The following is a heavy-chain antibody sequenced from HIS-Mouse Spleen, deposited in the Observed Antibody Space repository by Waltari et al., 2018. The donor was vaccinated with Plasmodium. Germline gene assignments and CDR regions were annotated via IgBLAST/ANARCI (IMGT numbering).Heavy chain of an antibody. Sequence: QVQLVQSGAEVKKPGASVKVSCKASGDTFTGYYMPWVGQAPGQGLEWRGWINPNSGGTNYAQKFQGRVTMTRDTSISTAYMELSRLRSDDTAVYYCARVLGYKAAAGTFVEYFQHWGQGTLVTVSS. CDR1: GDTFTGYY. V-gene: IGHV1-2*02. CDR3: ARVLGYKAAAGTFVEYFQH. D-gene: IGHD6-13*01. J-gene: IGHJ1*01. CDR2: INPNSGGT.